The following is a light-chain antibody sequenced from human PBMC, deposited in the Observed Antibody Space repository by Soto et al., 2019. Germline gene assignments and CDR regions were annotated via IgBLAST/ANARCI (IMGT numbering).Light chain of an antibody. CDR1: QGISSA. Sequence: AIQLTQSPSSLSASVGDRVTITCRASQGISSALAWYQQKPGKAPKLLIYDASSLESGVPSRFSGSGSGTDFTLTISSLQPEDCATYYCQQFNNYAITFGQGTRLEIK. J-gene: IGKJ5*01. CDR3: QQFNNYAIT. V-gene: IGKV1D-13*01. CDR2: DAS.